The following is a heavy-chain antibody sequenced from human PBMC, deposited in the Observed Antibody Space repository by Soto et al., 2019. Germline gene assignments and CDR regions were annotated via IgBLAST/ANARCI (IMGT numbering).Heavy chain of an antibody. CDR1: GGSISSGGYY. Sequence: SETLSLTCTVSGGSISSGGYYWSWIRQHPGKGLEWIGYIYYSGSTYYNPSLKSRVTISVDTSKNQFSLKLSSVTAADTAVYYCAREFSAYYDFWSGPRGWFDPWGQGXLVTVPS. J-gene: IGHJ5*02. V-gene: IGHV4-31*03. D-gene: IGHD3-3*01. CDR2: IYYSGST. CDR3: AREFSAYYDFWSGPRGWFDP.